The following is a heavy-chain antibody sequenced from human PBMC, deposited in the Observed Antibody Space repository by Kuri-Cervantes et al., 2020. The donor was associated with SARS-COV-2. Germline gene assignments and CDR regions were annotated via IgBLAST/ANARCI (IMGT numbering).Heavy chain of an antibody. CDR2: IYYSGST. CDR3: ARGGGQVAGTLYFQH. V-gene: IGHV4-39*07. D-gene: IGHD6-19*01. J-gene: IGHJ1*01. CDR1: GGSISSSSYY. Sequence: CTVSGGSISSSSYYWGWIRQPPGKGLEWIGSIYYSGSTYYNPSLKSRVTISVDTSKNQFSLKLSYVTAADTAVYYCARGGGQVAGTLYFQHWGQGTLVTVSS.